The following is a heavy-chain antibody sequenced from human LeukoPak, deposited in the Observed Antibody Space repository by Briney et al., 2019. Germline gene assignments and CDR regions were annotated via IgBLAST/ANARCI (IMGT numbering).Heavy chain of an antibody. CDR1: GYSFTSYW. V-gene: IGHV5-51*01. Sequence: GESLKISCKGSGYSFTSYWIGWVRQMPGKGLEWVGIIYPGDSDTRYSPSFQGQVTISADKSISPAYLPWSSLKASDTAIYYCARRAVSAEYFQQWGQGTLVTVSS. J-gene: IGHJ1*01. CDR2: IYPGDSDT. CDR3: ARRAVSAEYFQQ.